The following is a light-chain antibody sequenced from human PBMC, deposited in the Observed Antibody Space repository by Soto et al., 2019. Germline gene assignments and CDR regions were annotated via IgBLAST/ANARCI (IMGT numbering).Light chain of an antibody. Sequence: AIQMTQSPSSLSASVGDRVTITCRASQGISSDVAWYQQKPGKAPELLIYAASNLQSGVPSRFSGSGSGTDFTLTISCLQPEDFATYYCLQDYNYPYTFGQGTKLEL. J-gene: IGKJ2*01. V-gene: IGKV1-6*01. CDR2: AAS. CDR1: QGISSD. CDR3: LQDYNYPYT.